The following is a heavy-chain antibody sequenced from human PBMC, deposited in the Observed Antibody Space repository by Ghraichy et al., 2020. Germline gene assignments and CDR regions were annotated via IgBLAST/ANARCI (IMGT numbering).Heavy chain of an antibody. CDR2: IRASGYST. D-gene: IGHD5-18*01. CDR3: AKVDTTMVYDIRGMDV. Sequence: GGSLRLSCAASGFTFSSYAMNWVRQAPGKGLEWVSAIRASGYSTHYADSVKGRFTTSRDNSKNTLYLQMNSLRAEDTAIYYCAKVDTTMVYDIRGMDVWGLGTTVTVS. CDR1: GFTFSSYA. V-gene: IGHV3-23*01. J-gene: IGHJ6*02.